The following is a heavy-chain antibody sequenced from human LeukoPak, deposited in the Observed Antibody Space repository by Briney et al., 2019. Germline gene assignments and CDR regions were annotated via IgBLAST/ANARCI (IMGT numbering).Heavy chain of an antibody. V-gene: IGHV3-30*02. D-gene: IGHD3-10*01. J-gene: IGHJ4*02. Sequence: TGGSLRLSCAASGFTFSSYGMHWVRQAPGKGLEWVAFIRYDGSNKYYADSVKGRFTISRDNSKNTLYLQMNSLRAEDTAVYYCAKDQRRGNYYGSGSYSKGGFDYWGQGTLVTVSS. CDR2: IRYDGSNK. CDR3: AKDQRRGNYYGSGSYSKGGFDY. CDR1: GFTFSSYG.